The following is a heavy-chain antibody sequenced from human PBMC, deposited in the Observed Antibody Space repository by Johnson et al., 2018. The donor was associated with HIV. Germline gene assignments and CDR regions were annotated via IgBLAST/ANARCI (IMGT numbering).Heavy chain of an antibody. Sequence: QVQLVESGGGVVQPGRSLRLSCAASGFTFSSYAMHWVRQAPGKGLEWVAGLLYDGRNIYYADSVKGRFTISRDNSKNTRYLQMNSLRVEDTAVYYCAKVVTSSSSWQDDAFDIWGQGTVVTVSS. CDR3: AKVVTSSSSWQDDAFDI. J-gene: IGHJ3*02. CDR2: LLYDGRNI. D-gene: IGHD6-13*01. CDR1: GFTFSSYA. V-gene: IGHV3-30*04.